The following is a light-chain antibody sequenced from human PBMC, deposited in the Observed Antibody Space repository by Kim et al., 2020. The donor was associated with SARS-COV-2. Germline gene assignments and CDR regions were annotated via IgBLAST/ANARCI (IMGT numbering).Light chain of an antibody. CDR3: CSYAGSSIWV. CDR2: EVS. V-gene: IGLV2-23*02. J-gene: IGLJ3*02. CDR1: SSDIGNYNL. Sequence: GQLNTTSCTATSSDIGNYNLVSWYQQHPGKAPKLMIDEVSKRPSGVSNRFSGSKSGNTASLTISGLQAEDEADYYCCSYAGSSIWVFGGGTQLTVL.